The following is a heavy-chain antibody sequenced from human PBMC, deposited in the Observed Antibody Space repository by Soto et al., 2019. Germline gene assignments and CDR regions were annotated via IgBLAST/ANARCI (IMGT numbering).Heavy chain of an antibody. V-gene: IGHV4-31*03. D-gene: IGHD6-19*01. J-gene: IGHJ3*02. CDR2: IYYSGST. CDR3: ATGYSSGWSPHAFDS. CDR1: GGSISSGGYY. Sequence: SETLSLTCTVSGGSISSGGYYWSWIRQHPGKGLEWIGYIYYSGSTYYNPSLKSRVTISVDTSKNQFSLNLSSVTAADTAVYYCATGYSSGWSPHAFDSWGQGTMVTVSS.